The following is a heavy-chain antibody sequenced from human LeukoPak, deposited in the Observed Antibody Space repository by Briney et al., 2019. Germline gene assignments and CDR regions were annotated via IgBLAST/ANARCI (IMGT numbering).Heavy chain of an antibody. J-gene: IGHJ4*02. Sequence: SETLSLTCTVSGGSTSSDYWSWIRQSPGKGLEWVGYVYNSGDTGKNPSLKSRVTILLDTSKNQCSLKLTSVSAADTAVYYCAKVGDQSVYNLFDYWGQGTLVTVSS. V-gene: IGHV4-59*08. CDR2: VYNSGDT. CDR1: GGSTSSDY. CDR3: AKVGDQSVYNLFDY. D-gene: IGHD2-21*01.